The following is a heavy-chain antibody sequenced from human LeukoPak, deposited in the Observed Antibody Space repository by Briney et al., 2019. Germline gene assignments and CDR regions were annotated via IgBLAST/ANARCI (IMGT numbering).Heavy chain of an antibody. Sequence: PGGSLSLSCAASGLTFSDYYMSWIRQAPGKGLEWVSYISSSSSYTNYADSVKGRFTISRDNAKNSLYLQMNSLRAEDTAVYYCARAAGPHTAMVLWGQGTLVTVSS. CDR3: ARAAGPHTAMVL. CDR1: GLTFSDYY. J-gene: IGHJ4*02. D-gene: IGHD5-18*01. CDR2: ISSSSSYT. V-gene: IGHV3-11*06.